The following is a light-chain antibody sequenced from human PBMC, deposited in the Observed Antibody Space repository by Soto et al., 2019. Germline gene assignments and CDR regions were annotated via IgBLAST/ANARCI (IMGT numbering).Light chain of an antibody. Sequence: EIVITKSPFTLAVSQGERANLSCRASHSVSSNLAWYQQKPGQAPSLLIYDASNRATGIPARFSGSGSGTDFTLTISSLEPEDFAVYYCQQRSNLPLTFGGVTKVDIK. CDR3: QQRSNLPLT. CDR2: DAS. J-gene: IGKJ4*01. V-gene: IGKV3-11*01. CDR1: HSVSSN.